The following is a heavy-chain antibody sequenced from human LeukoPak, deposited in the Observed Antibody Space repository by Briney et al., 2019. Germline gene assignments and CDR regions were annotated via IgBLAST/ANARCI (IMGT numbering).Heavy chain of an antibody. Sequence: SVKVSCKASGGTFSSYAISWVRQAPGQGLEWMGGNIPIFGTANYAQKFQGRVTITTDESTSTAYMELSSLRSEDTAVYYCASGPDYFSYYYYYMDVWGKGTTVTVSS. CDR2: NIPIFGTA. J-gene: IGHJ6*03. V-gene: IGHV1-69*05. D-gene: IGHD3-16*01. CDR3: ASGPDYFSYYYYYMDV. CDR1: GGTFSSYA.